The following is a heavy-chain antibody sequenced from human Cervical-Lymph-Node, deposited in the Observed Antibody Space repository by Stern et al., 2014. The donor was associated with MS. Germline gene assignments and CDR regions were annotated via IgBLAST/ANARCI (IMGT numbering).Heavy chain of an antibody. D-gene: IGHD5-18*01. V-gene: IGHV3-23*04. J-gene: IGHJ4*02. CDR3: TKRRVDIAMSGSEFDY. CDR2: ISGSGGST. CDR1: GFTFSTYA. Sequence: EMQLVESGGGSVQPGGSLRLSCAASGFTFSTYAMSWVRQAPGKGLEWVSVISGSGGSTHYADSVKGRFTISRDNSKNTLYLQMNSLRAEDTAVYYCTKRRVDIAMSGSEFDYWGQGTLVTVSS.